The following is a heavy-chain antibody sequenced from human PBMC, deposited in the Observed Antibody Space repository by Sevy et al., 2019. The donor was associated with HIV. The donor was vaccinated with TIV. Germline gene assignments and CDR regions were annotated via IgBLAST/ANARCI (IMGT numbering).Heavy chain of an antibody. CDR1: GFTFSSYA. CDR2: ISGSGGST. V-gene: IGHV3-23*01. D-gene: IGHD3-3*01. J-gene: IGHJ3*02. Sequence: GGSLRLSCAASGFTFSSYAMSWVRQAPGKGLEWVSAISGSGGSTYYADFVKGRFTISRDNSKNTLYLQMNSLRAEDTAVYYCAKDRLIIFGVDDAFDIWGQGTMVTVSS. CDR3: AKDRLIIFGVDDAFDI.